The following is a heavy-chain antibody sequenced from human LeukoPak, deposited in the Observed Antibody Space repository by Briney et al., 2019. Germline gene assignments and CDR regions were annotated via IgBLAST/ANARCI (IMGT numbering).Heavy chain of an antibody. V-gene: IGHV4-4*02. D-gene: IGHD1-26*01. CDR1: GGSIDITNY. CDR3: TRESGPFCPFAF. Sequence: SETLSLTCDVSGGSIDITNYWSWVRQAPGKGLEWIGEISHSGTTNYNPSLRSRVAMSLDRDNNQFSLSLRSVTAADTATYYCTRESGPFCPFAFWGQGVLVTVSS. CDR2: ISHSGTT. J-gene: IGHJ4*02.